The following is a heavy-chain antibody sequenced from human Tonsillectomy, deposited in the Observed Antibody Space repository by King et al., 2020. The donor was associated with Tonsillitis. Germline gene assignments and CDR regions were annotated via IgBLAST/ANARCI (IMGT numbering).Heavy chain of an antibody. J-gene: IGHJ4*02. D-gene: IGHD3-3*01. Sequence: QLQESGPGLVKPSGTLSLTCTVSGGSITSYFWSWIRQAPGRGPEWIGYIYHEGNSNSNPALKNRVTMSVDTSKNQFSLRLTSVIAADTAVYYCASYDFSSGDNQFDFWGQGILVTVSS. CDR1: GGSITSYF. V-gene: IGHV4-59*01. CDR2: IYHEGNS. CDR3: ASYDFSSGDNQFDF.